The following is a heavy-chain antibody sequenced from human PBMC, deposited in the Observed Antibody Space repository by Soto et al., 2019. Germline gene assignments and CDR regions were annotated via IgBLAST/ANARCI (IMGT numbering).Heavy chain of an antibody. J-gene: IGHJ2*01. CDR1: GFTFNTYG. CDR2: ISYDGINK. Sequence: QVQLVESGGGVVQPGRSLGLSCAASGFTFNTYGMHWVRQAPGKGLEWVAAISYDGINKYYADSVKGRFTISRDNSKNTLYVQMNSLRTEDTAVYYCARSPQPTRGIHWYFDVWGRGILVTVSS. D-gene: IGHD1-26*01. CDR3: ARSPQPTRGIHWYFDV. V-gene: IGHV3-30*03.